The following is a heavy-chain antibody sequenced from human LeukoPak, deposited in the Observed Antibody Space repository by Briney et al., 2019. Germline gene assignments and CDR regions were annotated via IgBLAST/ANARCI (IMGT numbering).Heavy chain of an antibody. CDR1: GGSISSYY. CDR2: IYYSGST. D-gene: IGHD4-11*01. CDR3: ARYSNYGNDFDY. Sequence: SETLSLTCTVSGGSISSYYWSWIRQPPGKGLEWIGYIYYSGSTNYNPSLKSRVTISVDTSKNQFSLKLSSVTAADTAVYYCARYSNYGNDFDYWGQGALVTVSS. V-gene: IGHV4-59*01. J-gene: IGHJ4*02.